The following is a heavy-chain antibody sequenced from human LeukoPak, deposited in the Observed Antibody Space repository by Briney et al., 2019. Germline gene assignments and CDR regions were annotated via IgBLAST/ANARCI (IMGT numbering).Heavy chain of an antibody. CDR3: ATTNDGGGYQWGDFFDF. V-gene: IGHV1-69*04. Sequence: GASVKVSCKASGGTSNSHAISWVRQAPGQGLEWMGRIIPDLGTTNRAQNFQDRVTLTADKSPNTAYMELTSLTSDDTAVYYCATTNDGGGYQWGDFFDFWGQGTLVTVSS. J-gene: IGHJ4*02. D-gene: IGHD3-16*02. CDR1: GGTSNSHA. CDR2: IIPDLGTT.